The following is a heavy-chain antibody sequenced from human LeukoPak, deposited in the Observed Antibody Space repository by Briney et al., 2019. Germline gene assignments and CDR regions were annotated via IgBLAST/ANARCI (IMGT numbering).Heavy chain of an antibody. J-gene: IGHJ6*02. CDR1: GFTFSSYA. Sequence: GGSLRLSCAASGFTFSSYAMSWVRQAPGKGLEWVSAISGSGGSTYYADSVKGRFTISRDNSKNTLYLQMNSLRAEDTAVYYCARSYGSGTNYYYYYYGMDVWGQGTTVTVSS. CDR2: ISGSGGST. CDR3: ARSYGSGTNYYYYYYGMDV. V-gene: IGHV3-23*01. D-gene: IGHD3-10*01.